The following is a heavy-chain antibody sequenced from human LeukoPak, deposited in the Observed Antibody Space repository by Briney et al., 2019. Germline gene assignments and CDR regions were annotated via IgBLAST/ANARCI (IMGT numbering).Heavy chain of an antibody. Sequence: GSLRLSCAASGFTFSSYWMSWVRQPPGKGLEWIGEINHSGSTNYNPSLKSRVTISVDTSKNQFSLKLSSVTAADTAVYYCARGPYYGSGSYYNVVSYFDYWGQGTLVTVSS. D-gene: IGHD3-10*01. CDR1: GFTFSSYW. V-gene: IGHV4-34*01. CDR2: INHSGST. J-gene: IGHJ4*02. CDR3: ARGPYYGSGSYYNVVSYFDY.